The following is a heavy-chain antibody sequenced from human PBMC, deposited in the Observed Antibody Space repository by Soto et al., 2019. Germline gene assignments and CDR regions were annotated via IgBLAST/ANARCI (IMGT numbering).Heavy chain of an antibody. Sequence: PGGSLRLSCAASGFTFSSYWMSWVRQAPGKGLEWAANIKQDGSEKYYVDSVKGRFTISRDNAKNSLYLQMNSLRAEDTAVYYCARQVAARNYYYYGMDVWGQGTTVTVSS. D-gene: IGHD6-6*01. CDR3: ARQVAARNYYYYGMDV. CDR1: GFTFSSYW. J-gene: IGHJ6*02. V-gene: IGHV3-7*05. CDR2: IKQDGSEK.